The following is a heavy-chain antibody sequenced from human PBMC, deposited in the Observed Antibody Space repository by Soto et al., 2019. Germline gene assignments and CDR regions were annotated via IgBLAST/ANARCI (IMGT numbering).Heavy chain of an antibody. D-gene: IGHD3-10*01. V-gene: IGHV1-18*04. CDR3: AKHFVPGRMARGVLAFDI. CDR1: GYTFISYG. J-gene: IGHJ3*02. Sequence: QVQLVQSGAEVKKPGASVKVSCKASGYTFISYGISWVRQAPGQGLEWMGWISAYNGNTNYAQKVQGRVTKTTDTSTSTAYMELKSLRSDDTAVYYCAKHFVPGRMARGVLAFDICGQGSMVTVSS. CDR2: ISAYNGNT.